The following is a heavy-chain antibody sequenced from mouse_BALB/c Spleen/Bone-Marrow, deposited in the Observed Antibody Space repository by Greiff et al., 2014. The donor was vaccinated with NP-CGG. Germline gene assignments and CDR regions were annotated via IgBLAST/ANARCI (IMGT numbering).Heavy chain of an antibody. CDR3: ASYVYGYYFDY. CDR1: GFNIKDTY. J-gene: IGHJ2*01. CDR2: IDPANVNT. V-gene: IGHV14-3*02. D-gene: IGHD1-1*01. Sequence: LVESGAELVKPGASVKLSCTASGFNIKDTYMHWVKQRPEQGLEWIGRIDPANVNTKYDPKFQGKATITADTSSNTAYLQLSSLTSEDTAVYYCASYVYGYYFDYWGQGITLTVSS.